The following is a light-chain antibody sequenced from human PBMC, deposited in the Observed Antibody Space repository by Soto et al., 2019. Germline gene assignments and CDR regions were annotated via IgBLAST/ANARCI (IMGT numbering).Light chain of an antibody. CDR1: QRVSSSY. Sequence: EIVLTQSPGTLSLSPGERAALSCRASQRVSSSYLAWYQQKPGQAPGLLIYGASSRATGIPDRFSGSGSGTDFTLTISRLEPEDFAVYYCHQYGSSPPYTFGQGTKLEIK. CDR3: HQYGSSPPYT. V-gene: IGKV3-20*01. J-gene: IGKJ2*01. CDR2: GAS.